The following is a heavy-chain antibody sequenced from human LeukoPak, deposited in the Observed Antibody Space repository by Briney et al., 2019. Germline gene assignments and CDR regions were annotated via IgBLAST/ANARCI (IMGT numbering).Heavy chain of an antibody. D-gene: IGHD3-9*01. CDR2: ISAYNGNT. Sequence: ASVKVSCKASGYTFTSYGISWVRQAPGQGLEWMGWISAYNGNTNYAQKLQGRVTMTTDTSTSTAYMELRSLRSDDTAVYYCARDHPTYERYFDWLLYDPYYYGMDVWGQGTTVTVSS. J-gene: IGHJ6*02. CDR3: ARDHPTYERYFDWLLYDPYYYGMDV. CDR1: GYTFTSYG. V-gene: IGHV1-18*01.